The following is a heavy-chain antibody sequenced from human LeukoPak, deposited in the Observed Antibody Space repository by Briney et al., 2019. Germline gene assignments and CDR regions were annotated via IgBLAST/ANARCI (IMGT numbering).Heavy chain of an antibody. V-gene: IGHV3-23*01. CDR2: ISASGGST. D-gene: IGHD6-13*01. J-gene: IGHJ4*02. CDR3: AKRIATAGPYFDY. CDR1: GFTFSSYA. Sequence: GGSLRLSCAASGFTFSSYAMSWVRQAPGMGLEWVSAISASGGSTYYADSVKGRFTISRDSSKSTLYPQMNTLRAEDTAVYYCAKRIATAGPYFDYWGQGALVTVSS.